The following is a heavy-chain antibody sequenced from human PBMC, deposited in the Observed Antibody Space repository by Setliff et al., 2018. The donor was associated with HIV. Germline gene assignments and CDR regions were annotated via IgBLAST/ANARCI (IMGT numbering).Heavy chain of an antibody. Sequence: PGESLTISCRVSGYSFTSYWIAWVRQVPGRGLEWMGNIYPGDPETRYSPSFVGQVTFSVDKSVNTAYLQRRSLKASDTAMYYCARGGLYDSGGYYPPPAGGIDSWGPGTLVTVSS. CDR1: GYSFTSYW. V-gene: IGHV5-51*01. J-gene: IGHJ4*02. CDR3: ARGGLYDSGGYYPPPAGGIDS. D-gene: IGHD3-22*01. CDR2: IYPGDPET.